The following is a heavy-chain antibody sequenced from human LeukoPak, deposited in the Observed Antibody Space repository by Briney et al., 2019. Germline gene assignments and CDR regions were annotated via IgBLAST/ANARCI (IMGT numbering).Heavy chain of an antibody. D-gene: IGHD2-2*01. CDR3: ARWKGYCSSTSCTGWYYFDY. Sequence: SETLSLTCTVSGGSISSYYWSWIRQPPGKGLEWIGYIYYSGSANYNPSLKSRVTISVDTSKNQFSLKLSSVTAADTAVYYCARWKGYCSSTSCTGWYYFDYWGQGTLVTVSS. J-gene: IGHJ4*02. CDR1: GGSISSYY. V-gene: IGHV4-59*01. CDR2: IYYSGSA.